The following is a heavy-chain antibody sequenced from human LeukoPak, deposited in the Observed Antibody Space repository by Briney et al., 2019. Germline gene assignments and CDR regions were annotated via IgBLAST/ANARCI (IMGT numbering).Heavy chain of an antibody. CDR1: GYSITELS. D-gene: IGHD3-9*01. CDR2: FDPGSGEI. Sequence: VASVKVSCKVSGYSITELSTHWVRQAPGKGLEWMGGFDPGSGEILYEKKFQDRVTMTEDTSTDTAYMELSSLRSEDTALYYCATGTHYDLLPFWGQGALVTVSS. V-gene: IGHV1-24*01. CDR3: ATGTHYDLLPF. J-gene: IGHJ4*02.